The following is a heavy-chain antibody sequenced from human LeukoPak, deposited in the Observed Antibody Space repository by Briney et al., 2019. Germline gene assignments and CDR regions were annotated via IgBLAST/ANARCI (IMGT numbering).Heavy chain of an antibody. CDR1: GFTFSDYY. J-gene: IGHJ3*02. D-gene: IGHD3-3*01. V-gene: IGHV3-11*04. CDR3: AREGYEDAFDI. Sequence: PGGSLRLSCAASGFTFSDYYMSWIRQAPGKGLEWISYISDSGSTMYYADSVKGRFTISRDNAKNSLYLQMNSLRAEDTAVYYCAREGYEDAFDIWGQGTMVTVSS. CDR2: ISDSGSTM.